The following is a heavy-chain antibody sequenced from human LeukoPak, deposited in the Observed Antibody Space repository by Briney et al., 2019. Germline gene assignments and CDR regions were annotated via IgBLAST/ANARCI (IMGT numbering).Heavy chain of an antibody. Sequence: PGGSLRLSCAASRFTFSNYWMSWVRQAPGRGLEWVAKIEEDGSAKYYMDSVKGRFSIYRDNAKNSLYLQMYSLRAEDTAMYYCARAGQLNYWGQGTLVTVSS. D-gene: IGHD6-13*01. CDR1: RFTFSNYW. V-gene: IGHV3-7*05. CDR2: IEEDGSAK. J-gene: IGHJ4*02. CDR3: ARAGQLNY.